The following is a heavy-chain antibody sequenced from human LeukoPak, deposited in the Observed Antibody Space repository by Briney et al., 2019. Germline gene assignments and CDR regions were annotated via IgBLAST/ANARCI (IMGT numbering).Heavy chain of an antibody. CDR1: GYSFTNYW. CDR2: IYPGDSDT. Sequence: GESLKISCKGSGYSFTNYWIGWVRQMPGKGLEWMGIIYPGDSDTRYIPSFQGQVTISAYQSISTAYLQWSSRKASDTAMYYCARRVDSYWFFDYWGQGTLVTVSS. CDR3: ARRVDSYWFFDY. D-gene: IGHD1-26*01. J-gene: IGHJ4*02. V-gene: IGHV5-51*01.